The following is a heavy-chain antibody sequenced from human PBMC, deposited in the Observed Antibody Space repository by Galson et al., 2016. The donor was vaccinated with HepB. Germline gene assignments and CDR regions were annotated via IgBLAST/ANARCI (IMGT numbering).Heavy chain of an antibody. CDR3: ARDGSVFFLSSGNNWFDP. D-gene: IGHD2-15*01. J-gene: IGHJ5*02. CDR1: GGSFSTYA. CDR2: IIPIFGIP. Sequence: SVKVSCKASGGSFSTYAISWVRQAPGQGLEWMGGIIPIFGIPNYAQKFQGRVTITADESTSTAYMELSSLRSEDTAVYYCARDGSVFFLSSGNNWFDPWGQGTLVTVSS. V-gene: IGHV1-69*13.